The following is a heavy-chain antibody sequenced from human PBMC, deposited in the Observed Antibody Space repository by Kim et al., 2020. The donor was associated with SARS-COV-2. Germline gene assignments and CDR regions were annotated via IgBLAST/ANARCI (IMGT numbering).Heavy chain of an antibody. CDR2: IYYSGST. Sequence: SETLSLTCTVSGGSISSYYWSWIRQPPGKGLEWIGYIYYSGSTNYNPSLKSRVTISVDTSKNQFSLKLSSVTAADTAVYYCARHLYCSSTSCYFSTQPGTAFDIWGQGTMVTVSS. D-gene: IGHD2-2*01. J-gene: IGHJ3*02. CDR3: ARHLYCSSTSCYFSTQPGTAFDI. V-gene: IGHV4-59*08. CDR1: GGSISSYY.